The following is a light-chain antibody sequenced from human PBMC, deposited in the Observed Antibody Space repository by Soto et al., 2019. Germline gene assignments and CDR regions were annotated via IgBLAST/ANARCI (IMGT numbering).Light chain of an antibody. CDR1: SSNIGSNP. J-gene: IGLJ2*01. CDR2: NND. V-gene: IGLV1-44*01. Sequence: QAVVTQTPSASATPGQRVTISCSGSSSNIGSNPVNWYQQLPGTAPKLLIYNNDQRPSGVPDRFSGSKSGTSASLAISGLQSEDEADYYCAAWDNSLSELVFGGGTKVTVL. CDR3: AAWDNSLSELV.